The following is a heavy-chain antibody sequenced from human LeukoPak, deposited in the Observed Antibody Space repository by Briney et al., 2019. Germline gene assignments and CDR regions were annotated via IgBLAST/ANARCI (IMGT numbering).Heavy chain of an antibody. Sequence: GGSLRLSCAASGFTFSSYAMSWVRQAPGKGLEWVSAISGSGGSTYYADSVKGRFTISRDNSKNTLYLQMNSLRAEDTAVYYCAKTLYGFWSGYYGPFDYWGQGTLVTVSS. CDR1: GFTFSSYA. CDR3: AKTLYGFWSGYYGPFDY. D-gene: IGHD3-3*01. CDR2: ISGSGGST. J-gene: IGHJ4*02. V-gene: IGHV3-23*01.